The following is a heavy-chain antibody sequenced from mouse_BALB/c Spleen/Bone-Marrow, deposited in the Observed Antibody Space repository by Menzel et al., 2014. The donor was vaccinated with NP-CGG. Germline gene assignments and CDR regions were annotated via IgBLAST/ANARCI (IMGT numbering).Heavy chain of an antibody. V-gene: IGHV1-26*01. CDR1: GYSFSGYY. CDR3: ARYGSYVGGTMDY. D-gene: IGHD1-1*02. CDR2: VHPNNGGT. J-gene: IGHJ4*01. Sequence: EVKLMESGPDLVKPGASVKISCKASGYSFSGYYMHWVRQSHGKSLEWIGHVHPNNGGTSYNQKFKGKAILNVDMSSSTAYMEVRSLTSEDSAVYYCARYGSYVGGTMDYWGQGTSVTVSS.